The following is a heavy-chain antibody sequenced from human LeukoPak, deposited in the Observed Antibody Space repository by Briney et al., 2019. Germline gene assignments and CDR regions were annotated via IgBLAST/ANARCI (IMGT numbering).Heavy chain of an antibody. J-gene: IGHJ2*01. Sequence: SSVKLSCKASGATFSSYAISWVRQAPGQGLEWMGRIIPILGIANYAQKFQGRVTITADKSTSTAYMELSSLRSEDTAVYYCARDCSGGSCYGKVDLWGRGTLVTVSS. D-gene: IGHD2-15*01. CDR2: IIPILGIA. V-gene: IGHV1-69*04. CDR3: ARDCSGGSCYGKVDL. CDR1: GATFSSYA.